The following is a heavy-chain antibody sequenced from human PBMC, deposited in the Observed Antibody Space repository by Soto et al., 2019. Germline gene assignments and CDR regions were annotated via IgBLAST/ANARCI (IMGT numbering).Heavy chain of an antibody. CDR2: ISWNSGSI. V-gene: IGHV3-9*01. J-gene: IGHJ4*02. CDR1: GFTFDDYA. D-gene: IGHD3-16*02. CDR3: AKDLDDYIWGSYRSFDY. Sequence: GGSLRLSCAASGFTFDDYAMHWVRQAPWKGLEWVSGISWNSGSIGYADSVKGRFTISRDNAKNSLYLQMNSLRAEDTALYYCAKDLDDYIWGSYRSFDYWGQGTLVTVSS.